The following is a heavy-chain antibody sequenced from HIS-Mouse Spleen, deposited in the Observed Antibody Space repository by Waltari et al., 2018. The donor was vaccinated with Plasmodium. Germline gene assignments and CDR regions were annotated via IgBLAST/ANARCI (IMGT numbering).Heavy chain of an antibody. CDR2: IYYSGST. D-gene: IGHD6-6*01. CDR3: ARERAIAARDY. Sequence: QLQLQESGPGLVKPSETLSLTCTVSGGSISSRSYYWGWIRQPPGKGLEWIGSIYYSGSTYYNPSLKSRVTISVDTSKNQFSLKLSSVTAADTAVYYCARERAIAARDYWGQGTLVTVSS. CDR1: GGSISSRSYY. V-gene: IGHV4-39*07. J-gene: IGHJ4*02.